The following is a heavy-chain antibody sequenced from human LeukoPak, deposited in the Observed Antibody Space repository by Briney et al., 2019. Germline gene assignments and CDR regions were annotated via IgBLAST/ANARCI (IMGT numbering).Heavy chain of an antibody. V-gene: IGHV1-3*01. Sequence: ASVKVSCKASGYTFTSYAMHWVRQAPGQRLEWMGWINAGNGNTNYSQKFQGRVTITRDTSASTAYMELSSLRSEDTAVYYCARAPPPFYDFWSGYYPPPFDYWGQGTLVTVSS. CDR3: ARAPPPFYDFWSGYYPPPFDY. CDR1: GYTFTSYA. CDR2: INAGNGNT. D-gene: IGHD3-3*01. J-gene: IGHJ4*02.